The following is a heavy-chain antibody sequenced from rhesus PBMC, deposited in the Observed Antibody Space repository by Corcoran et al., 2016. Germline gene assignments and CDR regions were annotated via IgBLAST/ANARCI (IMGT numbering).Heavy chain of an antibody. V-gene: IGHV4-93*02. CDR2: IYGRDGTP. Sequence: QVQLQESGPVVVKPSETRSLTCAVSGDSISRSNWWTWIRQSPGKGLEWIESIYGRDGTPETTPSLKSRVTVSLDTSKNQFSLKLASVTAADTAVYYCARRVIRMGNPFDFWGQGIRVTVSS. CDR3: ARRVIRMGNPFDF. J-gene: IGHJ3*01. CDR1: GDSISRSNW. D-gene: IGHD7-45*01.